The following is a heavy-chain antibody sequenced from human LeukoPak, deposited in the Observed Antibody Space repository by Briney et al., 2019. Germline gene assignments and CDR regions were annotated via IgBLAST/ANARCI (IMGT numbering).Heavy chain of an antibody. Sequence: PSETLSLTCAVYGGSFSGYYWSWIRQPPGKGLEWIGEINHSGSTNYNPSLKSRVTISVDTSKNQFSLKLSSVTAADTAVYYCARGDGYYDSSGYRTFDYWGQGTLVAVSS. CDR3: ARGDGYYDSSGYRTFDY. V-gene: IGHV4-34*01. CDR1: GGSFSGYY. CDR2: INHSGST. J-gene: IGHJ4*02. D-gene: IGHD3-22*01.